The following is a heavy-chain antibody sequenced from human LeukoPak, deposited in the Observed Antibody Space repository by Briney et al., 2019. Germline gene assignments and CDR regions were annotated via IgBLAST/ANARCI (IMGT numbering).Heavy chain of an antibody. CDR1: GFTFSSYS. J-gene: IGHJ4*02. V-gene: IGHV3-21*01. Sequence: GGSLRLSCAASGFTFSSYSMNWVRQAPGKGLEWVSSISSSSSYIYYADSVKGRFTISGDNAKNSLYLQMNSLRAEDTAVYYCARGRELWGYYGSGSYYYDYWGQGTLVTVSS. D-gene: IGHD3-10*01. CDR3: ARGRELWGYYGSGSYYYDY. CDR2: ISSSSSYI.